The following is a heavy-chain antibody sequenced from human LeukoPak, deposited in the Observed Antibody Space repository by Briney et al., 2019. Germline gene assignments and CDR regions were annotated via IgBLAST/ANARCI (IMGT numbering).Heavy chain of an antibody. D-gene: IGHD3-22*01. V-gene: IGHV1-2*02. CDR2: INPNSGGT. CDR1: GYTFTGYY. Sequence: GASVKVSCKASGYTFTGYYMHWVRQAPGQGLEWMGWINPNSGGTNYAQKFQGRVTMTRDTSISTAYMELSRLRSDDTAVYYCARDLTTEIVVVITTRRSGDYWGQGTLVTVSS. CDR3: ARDLTTEIVVVITTRRSGDY. J-gene: IGHJ4*02.